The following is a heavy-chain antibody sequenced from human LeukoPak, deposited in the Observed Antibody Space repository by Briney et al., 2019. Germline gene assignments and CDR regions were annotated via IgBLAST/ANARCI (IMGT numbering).Heavy chain of an antibody. Sequence: PGGSLRLSCAASGFTFSSYWMSWVRQAPGKGLEWVANIKQDGSEKYYVDSVKGRFTISRDNAKNSLYLQMNSLRAEDTAVYYCAKAMTTRGPAEYFQHWGQGTLVTVSS. D-gene: IGHD4-17*01. V-gene: IGHV3-7*01. J-gene: IGHJ1*01. CDR3: AKAMTTRGPAEYFQH. CDR2: IKQDGSEK. CDR1: GFTFSSYW.